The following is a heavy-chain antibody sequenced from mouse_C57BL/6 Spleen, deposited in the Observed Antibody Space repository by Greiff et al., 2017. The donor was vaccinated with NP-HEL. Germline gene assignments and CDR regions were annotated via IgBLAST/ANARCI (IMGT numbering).Heavy chain of an antibody. J-gene: IGHJ4*01. D-gene: IGHD1-1*01. Sequence: QVQLQQPGTELVEPGASVKLSCKASGYTFTSYWLPWVKQSPGPGLAWIGLLPPNSGSANFIEKFKSKATLTVDKSSSTAYMQLSSLTSEDSAVYYCAKGITTVVATGYYAMDYWGQGTSVTVSS. CDR3: AKGITTVVATGYYAMDY. CDR1: GYTFTSYW. V-gene: IGHV1-64*01. CDR2: LPPNSGSA.